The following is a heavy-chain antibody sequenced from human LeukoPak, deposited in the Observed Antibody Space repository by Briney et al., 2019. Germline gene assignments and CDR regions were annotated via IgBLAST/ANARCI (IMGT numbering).Heavy chain of an antibody. J-gene: IGHJ4*02. V-gene: IGHV4-34*01. CDR1: GGSFRGYY. Sequence: SETLSLTCAVYGGSFRGYYWSWIRQPPGKGLEWMGEINHRGSTKYNPSLKSRVTISVDTSKNQFSLNLRSATAADTAVYYCARGDILTGYSYWGQGTLVTVSS. CDR3: ARGDILTGYSY. CDR2: INHRGST. D-gene: IGHD3-9*01.